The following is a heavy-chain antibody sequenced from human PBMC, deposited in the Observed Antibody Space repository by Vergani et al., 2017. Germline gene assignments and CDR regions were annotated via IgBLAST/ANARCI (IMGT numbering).Heavy chain of an antibody. J-gene: IGHJ6*03. CDR3: AREVWGNDYYYYYMDV. D-gene: IGHD3-16*01. Sequence: QVQLQESGPGLVKPSETLSLTCTVSGGSISSYYWSWIRQPPGKGLEWIGYIYYSGSTNYNPSLKSRVTISVDTSKNQFSPKLSSVTAADTAVYYCAREVWGNDYYYYYMDVWGKGTTVTVSS. CDR1: GGSISSYY. V-gene: IGHV4-59*01. CDR2: IYYSGST.